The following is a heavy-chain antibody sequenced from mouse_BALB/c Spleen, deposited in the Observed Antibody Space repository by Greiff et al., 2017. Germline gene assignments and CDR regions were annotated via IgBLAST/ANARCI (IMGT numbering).Heavy chain of an antibody. D-gene: IGHD2-10*02. CDR3: AREEYGNYDAMDY. CDR2: INPGSGGT. CDR1: GYAFTNYL. V-gene: IGHV1-54*01. Sequence: QVQLKQSGAELVRPGTSVQVSCKASGYAFTNYLIEWVKQRPGQGLEWIGVINPGSGGTNYNEKFKGKATLTADTSSSTAYMQLSSLTSDDSAVYFCAREEYGNYDAMDYWGQGTSVTVSS. J-gene: IGHJ4*01.